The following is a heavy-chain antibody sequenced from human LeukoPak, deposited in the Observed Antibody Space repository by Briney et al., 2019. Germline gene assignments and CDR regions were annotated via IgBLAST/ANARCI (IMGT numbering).Heavy chain of an antibody. Sequence: ASVKVSFKASGYTFTGYYMHWVRQAPGQGLEWMGWIKPNSGCTNYAQKFQGRVSMPRDTSISTAYMELSRLRSDDTAVYYCARARGDIVVVPAAIWFDPWGQGTLVTVSS. J-gene: IGHJ5*02. CDR1: GYTFTGYY. CDR2: IKPNSGCT. V-gene: IGHV1-2*02. D-gene: IGHD2-2*01. CDR3: ARARGDIVVVPAAIWFDP.